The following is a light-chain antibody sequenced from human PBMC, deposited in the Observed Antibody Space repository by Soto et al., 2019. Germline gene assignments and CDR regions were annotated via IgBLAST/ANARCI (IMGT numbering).Light chain of an antibody. CDR3: QQYGRSPRT. Sequence: DIVLTQSPGTLSLSPGDRATLSCRASQSVSSGYLAWYQQKPGQAPRLLIHGTSSRAAGIPDRFSGSGSGTDFTLTISRLEPEDFAVYFCQQYGRSPRTFGPGTKVEI. CDR1: QSVSSGY. J-gene: IGKJ1*01. V-gene: IGKV3-20*01. CDR2: GTS.